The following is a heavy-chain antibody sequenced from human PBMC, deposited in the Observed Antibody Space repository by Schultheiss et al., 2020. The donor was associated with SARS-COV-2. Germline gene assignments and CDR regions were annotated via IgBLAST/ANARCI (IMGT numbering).Heavy chain of an antibody. Sequence: GESLKISCVASGFSFCSYAMSWVRQAPGKGLEWVSAISGSGGSTYYADSVKGRFTISRDNAKNSLYLQMNSLRAEDTAVYYCAREEGDGYILDFDYWGQGTLVTVSS. J-gene: IGHJ4*02. CDR3: AREEGDGYILDFDY. CDR1: GFSFCSYA. D-gene: IGHD5-24*01. V-gene: IGHV3-23*01. CDR2: ISGSGGST.